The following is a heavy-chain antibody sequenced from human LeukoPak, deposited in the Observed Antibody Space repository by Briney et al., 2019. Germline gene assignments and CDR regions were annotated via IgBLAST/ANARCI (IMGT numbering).Heavy chain of an antibody. CDR2: IIPIFGTA. J-gene: IGHJ5*02. V-gene: IGHV1-69*05. Sequence: ASVRVSYKASGGTFSSYAISWVRQAPGQGREWMGGIIPIFGTANYAQKFQGRVTITTDETTSTAYMELSSLRSEDTAVYYCAAQPGIAAAGGKNWFDPWGQGTLVTVSS. D-gene: IGHD6-13*01. CDR1: GGTFSSYA. CDR3: AAQPGIAAAGGKNWFDP.